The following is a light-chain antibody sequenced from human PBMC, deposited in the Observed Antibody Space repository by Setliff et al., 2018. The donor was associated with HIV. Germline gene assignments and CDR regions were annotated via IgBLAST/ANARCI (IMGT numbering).Light chain of an antibody. CDR1: SSNIGSNY. J-gene: IGLJ2*01. CDR2: RNN. Sequence: QSVLTQPPSASGTPGQRVTISCSGSSSNIGSNYVYWYQQLPGTAPKLLIYRNNQRPSGVPDRFSGSKSGTSASLAISGLRSEDEADYYCATWDDSLNGEVFGGGTKVTVL. CDR3: ATWDDSLNGEV. V-gene: IGLV1-47*01.